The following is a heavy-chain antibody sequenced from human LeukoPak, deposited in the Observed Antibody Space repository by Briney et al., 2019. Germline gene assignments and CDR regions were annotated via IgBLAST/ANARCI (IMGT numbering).Heavy chain of an antibody. CDR2: IYSGGNT. CDR3: ASGYCSGGHCYSVYFQH. D-gene: IGHD2-15*01. V-gene: IGHV3-53*01. J-gene: IGHJ1*01. Sequence: GGSLRLSCEANGIPVSSNYMSWVRQAPGKGLEWVSAIYSGGNTYYADSVKGRFTISRDNSKNTLYLQMNSLRAEDTAVYYCASGYCSGGHCYSVYFQHWGQGTLVTVSS. CDR1: GIPVSSNY.